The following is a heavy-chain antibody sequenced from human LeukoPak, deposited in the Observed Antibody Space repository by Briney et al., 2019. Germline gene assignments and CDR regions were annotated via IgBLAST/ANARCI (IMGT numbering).Heavy chain of an antibody. D-gene: IGHD6-19*01. CDR1: GGSIGSYY. J-gene: IGHJ4*02. V-gene: IGHV4-59*01. Sequence: SETLSLTCTVSGGSIGSYYWNWIRQAPGKGLEWIGYIHYSGSTNHNSSLKSRVTMSVDTSRYQYSLKLSSVTAAGTAVYYCARDGVAGGFDYWGQGTLVTVSS. CDR2: IHYSGST. CDR3: ARDGVAGGFDY.